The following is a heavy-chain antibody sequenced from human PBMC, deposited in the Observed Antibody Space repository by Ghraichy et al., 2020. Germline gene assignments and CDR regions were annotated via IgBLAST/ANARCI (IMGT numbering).Heavy chain of an antibody. CDR1: GFNFNRHW. V-gene: IGHV3-7*01. D-gene: IGHD3-22*01. CDR2: IKQDGSEK. J-gene: IGHJ4*02. Sequence: LSLTCEASGFNFNRHWMGWVRQSPGKGLEWVANIKQDGSEKYYVDSVKGRFTISRDNAKYSLFLQMNSLRAEDTAVYYCARGYVYYYDTSGYSGAYWGQGTPVTVSS. CDR3: ARGYVYYYDTSGYSGAY.